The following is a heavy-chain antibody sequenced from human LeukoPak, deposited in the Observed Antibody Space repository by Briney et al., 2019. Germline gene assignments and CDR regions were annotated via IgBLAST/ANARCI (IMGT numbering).Heavy chain of an antibody. Sequence: PSETLSLTCTVSGGSISSSSYYWGWIRQPPGTGLEWIGSIYYSGSTYYNPSLKSRVTISVDTSKNQFSLKLSSVTAADTAVYYCARIYDSSGYPSGFDYWGQGTLVTVSS. CDR3: ARIYDSSGYPSGFDY. J-gene: IGHJ4*02. CDR2: IYYSGST. V-gene: IGHV4-39*07. CDR1: GGSISSSSYY. D-gene: IGHD3-22*01.